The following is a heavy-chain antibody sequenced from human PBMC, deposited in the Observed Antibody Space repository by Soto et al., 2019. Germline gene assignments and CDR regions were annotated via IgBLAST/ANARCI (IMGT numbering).Heavy chain of an antibody. CDR2: INGGGDSP. D-gene: IGHD3-9*01. CDR1: GFTFDRTT. CDR3: IKDRDWSFEY. J-gene: IGHJ4*02. V-gene: IGHV3-43*01. Sequence: GGSLRLSCTTSGFTFDRTTMHWARQAPGKGLEWVSFINGGGDSPYYADSVKGRFTMSRDNRKNSLYLQMNSLRSEDTAVYYCIKDRDWSFEYWGQGT.